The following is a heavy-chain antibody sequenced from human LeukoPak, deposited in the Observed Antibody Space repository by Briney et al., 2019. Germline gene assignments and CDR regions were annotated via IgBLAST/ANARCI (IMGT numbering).Heavy chain of an antibody. CDR2: MNNGPGAT. Sequence: PGGSLRLSCAASGFSFSPSPMSWVRQPPGKGLEWGSAMNNGPGATFYRDSVRGRFTISRDDSKNTLYLQMNSLRPEDTAVYYCARSLRTSWHWFDPWGQGTLVTVSS. CDR3: ARSLRTSWHWFDP. D-gene: IGHD2-2*01. J-gene: IGHJ5*02. V-gene: IGHV3-23*01. CDR1: GFSFSPSP.